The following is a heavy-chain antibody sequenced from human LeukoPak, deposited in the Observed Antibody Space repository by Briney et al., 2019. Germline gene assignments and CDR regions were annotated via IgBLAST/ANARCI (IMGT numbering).Heavy chain of an antibody. CDR3: AKDKGGARIYFDY. J-gene: IGHJ4*02. CDR2: IRYDGSNK. V-gene: IGHV3-30*02. CDR1: GFRLGSYS. Sequence: PGGSLRLSCGASGFRLGSYSMDWVRQAPGKGLEWVALIRYDGSNKYYADSVKGRFNISRDISKNTLYLQMNSLRAEDTALYYCAKDKGGARIYFDYWGQGTLVTVSS. D-gene: IGHD1-26*01.